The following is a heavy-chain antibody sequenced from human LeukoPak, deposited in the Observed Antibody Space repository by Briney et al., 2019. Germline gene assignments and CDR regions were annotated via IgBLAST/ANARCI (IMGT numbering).Heavy chain of an antibody. Sequence: SATLSLTCTVSGGSFSSGDYYWSWIRQPPGKGLEWIGYIYYSGSTYYNPSLKSRVTISVDTSKNQFSLKLSSVTAADTAVYYCARGFYDILTGYHYYFDYWGQGTLVTVSS. CDR2: IYYSGST. J-gene: IGHJ4*02. V-gene: IGHV4-30-4*01. D-gene: IGHD3-9*01. CDR3: ARGFYDILTGYHYYFDY. CDR1: GGSFSSGDYY.